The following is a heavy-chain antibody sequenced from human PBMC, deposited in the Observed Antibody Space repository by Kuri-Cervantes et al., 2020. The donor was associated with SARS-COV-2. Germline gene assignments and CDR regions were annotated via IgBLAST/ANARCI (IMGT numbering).Heavy chain of an antibody. CDR1: GVPVTGGTYS. Sequence: LRLSCAVSGVPVTGGTYSWAWIRQPAGKGLEWIGHLDTSGSTTYNPSLRSRVTISLDPSNNQVSLSLTSTTAADTAVYYCGKVSWLQLWRRYSDSWGQGTLVTVSS. J-gene: IGHJ4*02. CDR3: GKVSWLQLWRRYSDS. V-gene: IGHV4-61*09. D-gene: IGHD5-24*01. CDR2: LDTSGST.